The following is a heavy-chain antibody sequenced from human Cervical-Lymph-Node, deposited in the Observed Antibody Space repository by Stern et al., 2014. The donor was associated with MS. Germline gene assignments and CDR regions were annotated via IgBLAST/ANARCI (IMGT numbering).Heavy chain of an antibody. CDR1: GGTFSSYA. D-gene: IGHD3-3*01. Sequence: VQLVQSGAEVKKPGSSVKVSCKASGGTFSSYAIRWVRQAPGQGLEWMGGIIHIVGTGNYAQKFQGRVTITADESTSTAYMELSSLRSEDTAVYYCARRSTIFGVLDVWGQGTTVTVSS. CDR2: IIHIVGTG. V-gene: IGHV1-69*01. J-gene: IGHJ6*02. CDR3: ARRSTIFGVLDV.